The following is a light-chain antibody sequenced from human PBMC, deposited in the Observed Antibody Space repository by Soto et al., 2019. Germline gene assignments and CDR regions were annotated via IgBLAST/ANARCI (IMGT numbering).Light chain of an antibody. V-gene: IGKV1-33*01. J-gene: IGKJ5*01. CDR3: QQYENLPP. CDR1: QNINNY. CDR2: DAS. Sequence: RTTQSSTSMSASVGDRVTITFQASQNINNYLNWYQQKPGRAPKLLIYDASNLEAGVPSRFRGSGSGTDFTFTISRLQPEDIATYYCQQYENLPPFGQGTLLAI.